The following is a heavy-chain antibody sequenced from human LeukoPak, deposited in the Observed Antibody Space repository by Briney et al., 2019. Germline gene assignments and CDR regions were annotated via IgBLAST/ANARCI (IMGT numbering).Heavy chain of an antibody. CDR2: ISGSGGST. V-gene: IGHV3-23*01. J-gene: IGHJ6*02. D-gene: IGHD1-14*01. Sequence: RGSLRLSCAASGFTFSSYAMSWVRQAPGKGLEWVSAISGSGGSTYYADSVKGRFTISRDNSKNTLYLQMNSLRAEDTAVYYCANSPEPYYYYGMDVWGQGTTVTVSS. CDR3: ANSPEPYYYYGMDV. CDR1: GFTFSSYA.